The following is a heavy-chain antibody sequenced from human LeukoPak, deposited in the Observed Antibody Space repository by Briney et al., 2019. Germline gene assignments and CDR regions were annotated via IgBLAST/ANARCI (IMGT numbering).Heavy chain of an antibody. CDR1: GYTFTGYY. CDR3: ARGQDSRITMIVVDIPPLWY. D-gene: IGHD3-22*01. Sequence: ASVKVSCKASGYTFTGYYMHWVRQAPGQGLEWMGWINPNSGGTNYAQKFQGRVTMTRDTSISTAYMELSRLRSDDTAVYYCARGQDSRITMIVVDIPPLWYWGQGTLVTVSS. J-gene: IGHJ4*02. CDR2: INPNSGGT. V-gene: IGHV1-2*02.